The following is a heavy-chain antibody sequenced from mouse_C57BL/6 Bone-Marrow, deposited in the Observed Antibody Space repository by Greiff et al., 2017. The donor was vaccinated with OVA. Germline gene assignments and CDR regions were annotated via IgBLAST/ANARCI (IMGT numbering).Heavy chain of an antibody. CDR3: ARWEGNLYAMDY. Sequence: EVQLKESGPELVKPGASVKMSCKASGYTFTDYNMHWVKQSHGKSLEWIGYINPNNGGTSYNQKFKGKATLTVNKSSSTAYMELRSLTSEDSAVYYCARWEGNLYAMDYWGQGTSVTVSS. D-gene: IGHD4-1*01. CDR1: GYTFTDYN. J-gene: IGHJ4*01. V-gene: IGHV1-22*01. CDR2: INPNNGGT.